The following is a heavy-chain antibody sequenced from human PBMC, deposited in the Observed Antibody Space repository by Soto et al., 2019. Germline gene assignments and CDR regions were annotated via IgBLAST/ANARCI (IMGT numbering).Heavy chain of an antibody. Sequence: GGSLRLSCVVSGFSFSSSWMHWIRQAPGKGLVWVSRINSDGSSTNYADSVKGRFTTSRDNAKNMLYLQMNSLRVEDTALYYCVTGWSGYWGQGTLVTVSS. J-gene: IGHJ4*02. D-gene: IGHD2-15*01. CDR1: GFSFSSSW. CDR2: INSDGSST. CDR3: VTGWSGY. V-gene: IGHV3-74*01.